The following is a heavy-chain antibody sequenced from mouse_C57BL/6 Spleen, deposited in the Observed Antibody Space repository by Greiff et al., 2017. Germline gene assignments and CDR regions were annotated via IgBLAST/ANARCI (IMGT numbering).Heavy chain of an antibody. CDR3: ARQGYSNYDAMDY. D-gene: IGHD2-5*01. CDR1: GFTFSSYT. V-gene: IGHV5-9*01. CDR2: ISGCGGNT. J-gene: IGHJ4*01. Sequence: EVQLVESGGGLVKPGGSLKLSCAASGFTFSSYTLSLVHQTPAKRLEWVATISGCGGNTYYPDSVKGRFTISRDNAKNTLYLQMSSRRSEDTALYYCARQGYSNYDAMDYWGQGTSVTVSS.